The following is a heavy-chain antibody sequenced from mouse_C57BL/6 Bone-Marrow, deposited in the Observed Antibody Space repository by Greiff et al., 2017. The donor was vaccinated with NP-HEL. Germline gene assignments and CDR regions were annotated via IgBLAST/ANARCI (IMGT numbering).Heavy chain of an antibody. Sequence: VQLQQSGAELVRPGASVTLSCKASGYKFTDYEMHWVKQTPVHGLEWIGAIDPETGGTAYNQKFKGKAILTADKSSSTAYMELRSLTSEDSAVYYCTSSLLRGSAMDYWGQGTSVTVSS. D-gene: IGHD1-1*01. CDR2: IDPETGGT. J-gene: IGHJ4*01. V-gene: IGHV1-15*01. CDR1: GYKFTDYE. CDR3: TSSLLRGSAMDY.